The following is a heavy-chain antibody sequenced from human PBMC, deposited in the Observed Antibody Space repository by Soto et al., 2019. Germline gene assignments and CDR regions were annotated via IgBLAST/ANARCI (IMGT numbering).Heavy chain of an antibody. CDR3: AKDRRAGGNSAFYFDF. Sequence: WGSLILSCAASGFKCSNYAMSWVRQAPGKGLEWVSLISATGGGTYYAESVKCRFTISRDNSHNTLYLQVHSLTAEDTAVYYCAKDRRAGGNSAFYFDFWGQGAQVTVSS. CDR1: GFKCSNYA. CDR2: ISATGGGT. J-gene: IGHJ4*02. D-gene: IGHD3-16*01. V-gene: IGHV3-23*01.